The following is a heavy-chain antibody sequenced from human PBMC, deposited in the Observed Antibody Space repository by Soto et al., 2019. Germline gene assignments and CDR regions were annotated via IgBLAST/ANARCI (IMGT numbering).Heavy chain of an antibody. D-gene: IGHD6-19*01. J-gene: IGHJ1*01. Sequence: QVQLQESGPGLVKPSETLSLTCTVSGGSISSYYWSWIRQPPGKGLEWIGYIYYSGSTNYNPSLKSRVTISVDTSKNQFSLKLSSVTAADTAVYYCAGAEQWLVHRHWGQGTLVTVSS. CDR3: AGAEQWLVHRH. CDR2: IYYSGST. CDR1: GGSISSYY. V-gene: IGHV4-59*01.